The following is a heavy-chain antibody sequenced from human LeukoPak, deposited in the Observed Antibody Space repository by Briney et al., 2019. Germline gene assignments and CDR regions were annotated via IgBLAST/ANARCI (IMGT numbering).Heavy chain of an antibody. CDR3: ARDQNSGYDTLFDY. D-gene: IGHD5-12*01. Sequence: GGSLRLSCAASGFTFRNYWMSWVRQAPGKGLEWVANIKQDGSEKYYVDSVKGRFTISRDTAKNSLYLQMNSLRDEDTAVYYCARDQNSGYDTLFDYWGQGTLVTVSS. V-gene: IGHV3-7*01. J-gene: IGHJ4*02. CDR2: IKQDGSEK. CDR1: GFTFRNYW.